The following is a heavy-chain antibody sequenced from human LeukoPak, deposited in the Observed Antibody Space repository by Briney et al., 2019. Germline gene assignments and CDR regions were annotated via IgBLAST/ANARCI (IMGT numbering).Heavy chain of an antibody. D-gene: IGHD3-3*01. V-gene: IGHV4-4*09. CDR3: ARTYYDFGVVWTRYYYYYMDV. CDR2: IYTSGST. Sequence: SETLSLTCTVSGGSISSYYWSWIRQPPGKGLEWIGYIYTSGSTNYNPSLKSRVTISVDTSKNQFSLKLSSVTAADTAVYYCARTYYDFGVVWTRYYYYYMDVWGKGATVTVSS. J-gene: IGHJ6*03. CDR1: GGSISSYY.